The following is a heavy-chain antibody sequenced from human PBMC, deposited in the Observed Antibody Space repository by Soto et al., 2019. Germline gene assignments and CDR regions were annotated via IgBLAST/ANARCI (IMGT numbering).Heavy chain of an antibody. D-gene: IGHD3-10*01. CDR3: AGITLVRGVIITWDS. J-gene: IGHJ1*01. V-gene: IGHV1-18*01. CDR2: ISAYNGNT. CDR1: GYTFTSYG. Sequence: QVPLVQSGAEVKKPGASVKVSCKASGYTFTSYGISWVRQAPGQGLEWMGWISAYNGNTNYAQKLQGRVTMTTDTSTSTAYMDLRSLRSDDTAVYYCAGITLVRGVIITWDSWGQGTLVTVSA.